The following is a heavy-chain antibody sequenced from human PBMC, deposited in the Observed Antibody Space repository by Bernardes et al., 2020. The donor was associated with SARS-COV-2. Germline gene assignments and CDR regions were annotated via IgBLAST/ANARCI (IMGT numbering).Heavy chain of an antibody. CDR3: ARAGLYRFDY. CDR1: DFPCSNYL. CDR2: MNSDGATI. Sequence: GSMRLAWAASDFPCSNYLIHWVRPAPGKGLMWVSRMNSDGATINYADSVKGRFTISRDNAKSTLYLQINSLTAEDTAVYYCARAGLYRFDYWGQGTLVTVSS. V-gene: IGHV3-74*01. D-gene: IGHD3-16*02. J-gene: IGHJ4*02.